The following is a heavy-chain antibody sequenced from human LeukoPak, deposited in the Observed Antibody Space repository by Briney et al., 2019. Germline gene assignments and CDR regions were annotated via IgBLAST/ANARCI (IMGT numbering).Heavy chain of an antibody. CDR3: AKDTPLCYFDY. V-gene: IGHV3-30*02. D-gene: IGHD3-16*01. Sequence: GGSLRLSCAASGFTFSSYGMHWIRQAPGKGLEWVAFIRNDGSIIYNADSVKGRFTISRDNSKNTLYLQMNSLRADDTAVYYCAKDTPLCYFDYWGQGTLVTVSS. J-gene: IGHJ4*02. CDR1: GFTFSSYG. CDR2: IRNDGSII.